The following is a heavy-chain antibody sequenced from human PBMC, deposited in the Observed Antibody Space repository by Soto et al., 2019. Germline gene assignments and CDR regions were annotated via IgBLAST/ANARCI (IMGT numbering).Heavy chain of an antibody. V-gene: IGHV3-13*01. CDR2: IGTAGDT. D-gene: IGHD6-13*01. Sequence: GGSXRLSCAASGFTFSSYDMHWVRQATGKGLEWVSAIGTAGDTYYPGSVKGRFTISRENAQNSLYLQMNSLRAGDTAVYYCARGIAADGTRPRYYSMDVWGKGTTVTVSS. CDR1: GFTFSSYD. J-gene: IGHJ6*03. CDR3: ARGIAADGTRPRYYSMDV.